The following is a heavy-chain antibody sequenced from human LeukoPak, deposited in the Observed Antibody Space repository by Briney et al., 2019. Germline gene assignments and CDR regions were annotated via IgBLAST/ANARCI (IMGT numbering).Heavy chain of an antibody. CDR2: ISSNGGNT. Sequence: AGGSPRLSCAASGFTFSTYAMHWVRQAPGKGLEFVSGISSNGGNTYYANSLKGRFTISRDNSKNTLYLQMGSLRPEDMAVYHCARVILTGYYYDSWGQGTLVTVSS. CDR1: GFTFSTYA. CDR3: ARVILTGYYYDS. V-gene: IGHV3-64*01. D-gene: IGHD3-9*01. J-gene: IGHJ4*02.